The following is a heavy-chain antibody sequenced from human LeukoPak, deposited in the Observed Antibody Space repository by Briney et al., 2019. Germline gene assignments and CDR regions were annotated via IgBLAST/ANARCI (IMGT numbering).Heavy chain of an antibody. D-gene: IGHD6-19*01. CDR1: GYTFTSYY. CDR2: INPSGGST. V-gene: IGHV1-46*01. CDR3: AREGYSSGWYYHYYMDV. Sequence: ASVKVSCKASGYTFTSYYMHWVRQAPGQGLEWMGIINPSGGSTSYAQKFQGRVTMTRDMSTSTVYMELSSLRSEDTAVYYCAREGYSSGWYYHYYMDVWGKGTTVTVSS. J-gene: IGHJ6*03.